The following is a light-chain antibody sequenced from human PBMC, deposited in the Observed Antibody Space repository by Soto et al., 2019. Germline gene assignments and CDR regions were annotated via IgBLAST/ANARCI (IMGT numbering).Light chain of an antibody. J-gene: IGLJ3*02. CDR1: SSNIGAGYD. CDR2: GNS. V-gene: IGLV1-40*01. CDR3: XSYDSSLSAL. Sequence: QSVLTQPPSVSGAPGQRVTISCTGSSSNIGAGYDVHWYQQLPGTAPKLLIYGNSNRPSGVPXXFSGSKSGTSASLAITGXXAXDXXXXXCXSYDSSLSALFGGGTKLTVL.